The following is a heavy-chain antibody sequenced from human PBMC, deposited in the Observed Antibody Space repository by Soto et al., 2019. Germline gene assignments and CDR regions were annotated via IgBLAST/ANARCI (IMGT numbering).Heavy chain of an antibody. CDR1: GFTFSSYA. D-gene: IGHD6-19*01. Sequence: PGGSLRLSCAASGFTFSSYAMGWVRQAPGKGLEWVSAISGSGGSAYYADSVKGRFTISRDNSKNTLYLQMNSLRAEDTAVYYCAKDASRGPQWLVLSPEKYYFDYWGQGTLVTVSS. J-gene: IGHJ4*02. CDR2: ISGSGGSA. V-gene: IGHV3-23*01. CDR3: AKDASRGPQWLVLSPEKYYFDY.